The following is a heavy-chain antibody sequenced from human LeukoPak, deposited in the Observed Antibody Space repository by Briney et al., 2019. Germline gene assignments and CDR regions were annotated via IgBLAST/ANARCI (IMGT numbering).Heavy chain of an antibody. V-gene: IGHV3-23*01. Sequence: GGSLRLSCAASGFTFSSYAMSWVRQAPGKGLEWVSAISGSGGSTCYADSVKGRFTISRDNSKNTLYLQMNSLRAEDTAVYYCAKDPSKAPGAHSDYWGQGTLVTVSS. D-gene: IGHD6-13*01. CDR3: AKDPSKAPGAHSDY. CDR1: GFTFSSYA. J-gene: IGHJ4*02. CDR2: ISGSGGST.